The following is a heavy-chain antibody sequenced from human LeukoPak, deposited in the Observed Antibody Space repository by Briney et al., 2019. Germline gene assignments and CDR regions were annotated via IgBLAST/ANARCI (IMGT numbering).Heavy chain of an antibody. J-gene: IGHJ6*03. D-gene: IGHD3-10*01. CDR2: IYRGGST. V-gene: IGHV3-53*01. CDR1: GFTLRSNY. Sequence: GGSLRLSCAASGFTLRSNYMIWVRQAPGEGVEWGSVIYRGGSTYYTDSGEGRVTISRGNSENTLYVQMNSLRADDTAVYYCARVYYGSGSLHYYYYYMDVWGKGTTVTISS. CDR3: ARVYYGSGSLHYYYYYMDV.